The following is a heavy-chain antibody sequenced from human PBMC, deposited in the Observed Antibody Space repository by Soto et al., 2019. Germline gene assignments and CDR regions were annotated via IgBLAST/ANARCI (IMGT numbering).Heavy chain of an antibody. CDR3: ARGGRYSHGPSLDY. J-gene: IGHJ4*02. D-gene: IGHD5-18*01. V-gene: IGHV4-34*01. CDR1: GASFSGYY. CDR2: IDHTGRS. Sequence: QVQLQQWGAGLLKPSETMSLTCDVYGASFSGYYWNCIRQSPEKGLEWIGEIDHTGRSRFNPSLKSRVTISVDTSKNQFSLRLSAVTAADTAVYYCARGGRYSHGPSLDYWGQGTLVTVSS.